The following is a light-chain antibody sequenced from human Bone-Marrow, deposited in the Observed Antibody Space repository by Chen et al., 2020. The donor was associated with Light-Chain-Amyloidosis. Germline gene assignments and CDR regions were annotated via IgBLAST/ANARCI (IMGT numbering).Light chain of an antibody. J-gene: IGLJ3*02. Sequence: SYVLPQPSSVSVAPGQTATIACGGNNIGSTSVNWYQQTQDQAPLLVVYDDSDRPSVIPDRLSGSNSGNTATLTISRVEAGDEADYYCQVWDRSSDGPVFGGGTKLTVL. CDR1: NIGSTS. CDR3: QVWDRSSDGPV. V-gene: IGLV3-21*02. CDR2: DDS.